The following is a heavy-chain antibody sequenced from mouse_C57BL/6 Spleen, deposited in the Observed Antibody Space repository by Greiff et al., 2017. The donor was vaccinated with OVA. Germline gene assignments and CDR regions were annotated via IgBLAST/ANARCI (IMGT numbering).Heavy chain of an antibody. CDR3: ATPLTTVVARYWYFDV. CDR2: IYPRDGST. CDR1: GYTFTDHT. V-gene: IGHV1-78*01. J-gene: IGHJ1*03. D-gene: IGHD1-1*01. Sequence: QVQLQQSDAELVKPGASVKISCKVSGYTFTDHTIHWMKQRPEQGLEWIGYIYPRDGSTKYNEKFKGKAPLTADKSSSTAYMQLNSLTSEASAVYFCATPLTTVVARYWYFDVWGTGTTVTVSS.